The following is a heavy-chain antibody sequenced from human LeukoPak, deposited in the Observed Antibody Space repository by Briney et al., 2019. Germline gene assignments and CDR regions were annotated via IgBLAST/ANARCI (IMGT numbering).Heavy chain of an antibody. D-gene: IGHD1-26*01. CDR3: ARDHLVGATIGIDY. Sequence: GGSLRLSCAASGLTFSSYAMHWVRQAPGKGLEWVAVISYDGSNKYYADSVKGRFTISRDNSKNTLYLQMNSLRAEDTAVYYCARDHLVGATIGIDYWGQGTLVTVSS. J-gene: IGHJ4*02. CDR2: ISYDGSNK. CDR1: GLTFSSYA. V-gene: IGHV3-30*04.